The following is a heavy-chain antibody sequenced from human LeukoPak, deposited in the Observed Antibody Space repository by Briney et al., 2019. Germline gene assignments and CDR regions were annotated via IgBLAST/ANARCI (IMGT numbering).Heavy chain of an antibody. J-gene: IGHJ4*02. CDR2: ISGSGGST. D-gene: IGHD1-26*01. V-gene: IGHV3-23*01. Sequence: PGGSLRLSCAASGFTFSSYAMSWVRQAPGKGLEWVSAISGSGGSTYYADSAKGRFTISRDNSKNTLYLQMNSLRAEDTAVYYCAKDVEKWELISDYWGQGTLVTVSS. CDR1: GFTFSSYA. CDR3: AKDVEKWELISDY.